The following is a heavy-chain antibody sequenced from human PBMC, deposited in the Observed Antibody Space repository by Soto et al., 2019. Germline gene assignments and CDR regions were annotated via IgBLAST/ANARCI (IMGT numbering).Heavy chain of an antibody. D-gene: IGHD6-19*01. CDR2: ISNSGGST. CDR3: AKDLEKWLVQLGGLDS. J-gene: IGHJ4*02. CDR1: GFTLSSYF. V-gene: IGHV3-23*01. Sequence: EVQLLESGGGLVQPGGSLRLSCVASGFTLSSYFMTWVRQAPGKGLEWVSAISNSGGSTYYADSVKGRFTISRDNSKNTLYWQMDSLRAEDTAVYFCAKDLEKWLVQLGGLDSWGQGTLVTVSS.